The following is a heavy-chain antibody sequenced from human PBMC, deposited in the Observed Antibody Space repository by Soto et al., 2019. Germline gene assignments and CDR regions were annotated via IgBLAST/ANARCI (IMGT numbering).Heavy chain of an antibody. CDR2: ITWGSGTT. V-gene: IGHV3-9*01. Sequence: GGSLRLSCAASGFTFEDYAMHWVRQGPGKGLEWVSRITWGSGTTDYADSVKGRFTISRDNAKNSLYLQMNSLRPEDTALYYCVKDKEYADWGGHYFDYWDQGALVTVSS. J-gene: IGHJ4*02. CDR1: GFTFEDYA. CDR3: VKDKEYADWGGHYFDY. D-gene: IGHD4-17*01.